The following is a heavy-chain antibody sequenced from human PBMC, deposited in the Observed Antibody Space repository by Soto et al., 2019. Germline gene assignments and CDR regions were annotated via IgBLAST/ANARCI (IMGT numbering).Heavy chain of an antibody. J-gene: IGHJ6*02. CDR2: IHHDGST. Sequence: SETLSLTCVVSGGSINNNNWWTWVRQAPGKGLEWIGEIHHDGSTNYSPSLKSRVTISVDKSKNQFSLNLTSVTAADTAVYYCAVSQNYVFYYGLGVWGQGTTVTVSS. CDR3: AVSQNYVFYYGLGV. CDR1: GGSINNNNW. V-gene: IGHV4-4*02.